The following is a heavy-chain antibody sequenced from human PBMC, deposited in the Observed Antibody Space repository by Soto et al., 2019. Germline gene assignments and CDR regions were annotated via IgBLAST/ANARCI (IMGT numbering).Heavy chain of an antibody. CDR2: INHSGST. J-gene: IGHJ4*02. Sequence: SETLSLTCAVYGGSFSGYYWSWIRQPPGKGLEWIGEINHSGSTNYNPSLKSRVTIPVDTSKNQFSLKLSSVTAADTAVYYCARALPKYYYDSSGYYRQYYFDYWGQGTLVTVSS. CDR1: GGSFSGYY. CDR3: ARALPKYYYDSSGYYRQYYFDY. D-gene: IGHD3-22*01. V-gene: IGHV4-34*01.